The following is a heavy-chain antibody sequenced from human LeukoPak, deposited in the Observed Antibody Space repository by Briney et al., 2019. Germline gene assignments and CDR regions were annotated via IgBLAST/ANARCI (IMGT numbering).Heavy chain of an antibody. V-gene: IGHV4-34*01. J-gene: IGHJ5*02. D-gene: IGHD2-2*01. CDR1: GGSFSGYY. Sequence: SKTLSLTCAVYGGSFSGYYWSWIRQPPGKGLEWIGEINHSGSTNYNPSLKSRVTISVDTSKNQFSLKLSSVTAADTAVYYCARGPEPRKDKIVVVPAAGNWFDPWGQGTLVTVSS. CDR2: INHSGST. CDR3: ARGPEPRKDKIVVVPAAGNWFDP.